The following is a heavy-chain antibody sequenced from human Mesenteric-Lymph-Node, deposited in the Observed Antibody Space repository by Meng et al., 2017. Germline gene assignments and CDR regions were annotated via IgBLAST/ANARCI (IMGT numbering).Heavy chain of an antibody. J-gene: IGHJ5*02. Sequence: GGSLRLSCAASGFRFSTYVMTWARQAPGKGPEWVSAITSGGDSTWYAGSVKGRFTISRDNSKNTVYLQMKSLRAEDTAVYYCAKGGWLDDWGQGTLVTVSS. CDR3: AKGGWLDD. CDR1: GFRFSTYV. CDR2: ITSGGDST. V-gene: IGHV3-23*01.